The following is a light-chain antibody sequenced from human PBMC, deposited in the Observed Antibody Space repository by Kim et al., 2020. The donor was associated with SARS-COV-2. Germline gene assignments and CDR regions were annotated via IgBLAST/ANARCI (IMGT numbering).Light chain of an antibody. CDR3: QQYNSYSLT. CDR2: KAS. V-gene: IGKV1-5*03. Sequence: DIQMTQSPSTLSASVGDRVTITCRASQSISSWLAWYQQKPGKAPKVLIYKASTLQRGVPSRFSGSGSGTEFTLTISSLQPDDAATYYCQQYNSYSLTFGGGTKVDIK. CDR1: QSISSW. J-gene: IGKJ4*01.